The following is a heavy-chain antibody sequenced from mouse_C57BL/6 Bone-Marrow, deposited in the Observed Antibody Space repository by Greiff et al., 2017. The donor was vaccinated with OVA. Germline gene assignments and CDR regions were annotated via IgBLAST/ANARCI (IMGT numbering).Heavy chain of an antibody. CDR2: IDPSDSYT. V-gene: IGHV1-59*01. D-gene: IGHD1-1*01. J-gene: IGHJ4*01. CDR3: ARWGGNSPYYAMDY. CDR1: GYTFTSYW. Sequence: VQLQQPGAELVRPGTSVKLSCKASGYTFTSYWMHWVKQRPGQGLEWIGVIDPSDSYTNYNQKFKGKATLTVDTSSSTAYMQLSSLTSEDSAVYYCARWGGNSPYYAMDYWGQGTSVTVSS.